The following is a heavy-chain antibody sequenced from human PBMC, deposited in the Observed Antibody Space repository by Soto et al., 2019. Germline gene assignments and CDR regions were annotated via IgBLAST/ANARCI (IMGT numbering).Heavy chain of an antibody. V-gene: IGHV4-59*01. CDR1: DDSSSSYK. J-gene: IGHJ5*02. Sequence: SETLSLTCTVSDDSSSSYKWSWIRQPPGRRLEWIGYIDSSGGTSYNPSLQSRVTISVDTSTKQFSLKLSSVTAADTAVYYCAREWQLVGSGWFDPWGQGTLVTVSS. D-gene: IGHD6-6*01. CDR2: IDSSGGT. CDR3: AREWQLVGSGWFDP.